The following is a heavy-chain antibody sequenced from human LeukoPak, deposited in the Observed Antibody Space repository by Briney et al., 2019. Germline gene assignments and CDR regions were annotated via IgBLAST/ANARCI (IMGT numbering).Heavy chain of an antibody. CDR2: IIPIFGTA. Sequence: GSSVKVSCKASGGTFSSYAISWVRQAPGQGLEWMGGIIPIFGTANYAQKFQGRVTITTDESTSTAYMELGSLRSEDTAVYYCARGLAEDTSEVPYYYYYMDVWGKGTTVTVSS. CDR1: GGTFSSYA. J-gene: IGHJ6*03. D-gene: IGHD2-15*01. V-gene: IGHV1-69*05. CDR3: ARGLAEDTSEVPYYYYYMDV.